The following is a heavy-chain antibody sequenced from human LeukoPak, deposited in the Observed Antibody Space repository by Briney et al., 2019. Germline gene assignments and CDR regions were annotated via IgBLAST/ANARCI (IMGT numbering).Heavy chain of an antibody. CDR1: GFTFSSYA. CDR3: ARYGSIVAAGTFDY. Sequence: GGSLRLSCAASGFTFSSYAMSWVRQAPGKGLEWVANIKPDGSEKYYVDSVKGRFTISRDNAKNSLYLQMNSLRAEDTAVYYCARYGSIVAAGTFDYWGQGTLVTVSS. CDR2: IKPDGSEK. J-gene: IGHJ4*02. V-gene: IGHV3-7*04. D-gene: IGHD6-25*01.